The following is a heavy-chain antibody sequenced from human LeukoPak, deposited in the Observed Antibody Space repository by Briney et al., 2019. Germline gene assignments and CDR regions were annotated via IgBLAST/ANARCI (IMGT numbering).Heavy chain of an antibody. CDR1: GFAFGRYA. CDR2: ISFDKTTK. D-gene: IGHD6-6*01. V-gene: IGHV3-33*06. J-gene: IGHJ6*03. CDR3: AKLVTGRPSGYMDV. Sequence: PGGSLRLSCAASGFAFGRYAMHWVRQPPGKGLEWVAVISFDKTTKDYGDSVKGRFTISRDNSENKVYLQMNSLRAGDTAVYYCAKLVTGRPSGYMDVWGKGTTVTVSS.